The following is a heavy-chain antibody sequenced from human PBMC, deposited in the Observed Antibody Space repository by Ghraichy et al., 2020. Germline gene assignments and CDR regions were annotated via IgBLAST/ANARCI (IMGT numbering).Heavy chain of an antibody. CDR2: IYTSGST. D-gene: IGHD5-24*01. V-gene: IGHV4-4*09. Sequence: SETLSLTCTVSGGSISSYYWSWIRQPPGKGLEWIGYIYTSGSTNYNPSLKSRVTISVDTSKNQFSLKLSSVTAADTAVYYCARHSRGDGYNRGDRYFDYWGQGTLVTVSS. CDR3: ARHSRGDGYNRGDRYFDY. J-gene: IGHJ4*02. CDR1: GGSISSYY.